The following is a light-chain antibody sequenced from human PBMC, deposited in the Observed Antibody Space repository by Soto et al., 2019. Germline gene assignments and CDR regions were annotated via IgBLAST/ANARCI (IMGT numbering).Light chain of an antibody. V-gene: IGKV3-11*01. CDR1: QSVSSY. J-gene: IGKJ2*01. CDR2: DAS. CDR3: QQRFNWPRFT. Sequence: EIVLTQSPATLSLSPGERATLSCRASQSVSSYLAWYQQKPGQAPRLLIYDASNRATGIPARFSGGGSGTDFTLTISSLDPEDFAVNYCQQRFNWPRFTFGQGTKLETK.